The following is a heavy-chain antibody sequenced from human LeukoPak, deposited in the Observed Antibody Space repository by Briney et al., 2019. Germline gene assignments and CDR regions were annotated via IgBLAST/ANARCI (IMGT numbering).Heavy chain of an antibody. D-gene: IGHD3-9*01. CDR1: GFTFSSYA. CDR2: ISSNGGST. J-gene: IGHJ3*02. CDR3: VKGILRYFDSDAFDI. V-gene: IGHV3-64D*06. Sequence: PGGSLRLSCSASGFTFSSYAMHWVRQAPGKGLEYVSAISSNGGSTYYADSVKGRFTISRDNSKNTLYLQMSSLRAEGTAVYYCVKGILRYFDSDAFDIWGQGTMVTVSS.